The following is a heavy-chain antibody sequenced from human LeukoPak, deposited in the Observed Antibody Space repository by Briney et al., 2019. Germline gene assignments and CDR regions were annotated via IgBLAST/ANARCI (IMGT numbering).Heavy chain of an antibody. J-gene: IGHJ3*02. CDR3: ARGKSSPHAFDI. V-gene: IGHV4-34*01. CDR1: GGSISSGGYS. Sequence: SETLSLTCAVSGGSISSGGYSWSWIRQPPGKGLEWIGEINHSGSTNYNPSLKSRVTISVDTSKNQFSLKLSSVTAADTAVYYCARGKSSPHAFDIWGQGTMVTVSS. CDR2: INHSGST.